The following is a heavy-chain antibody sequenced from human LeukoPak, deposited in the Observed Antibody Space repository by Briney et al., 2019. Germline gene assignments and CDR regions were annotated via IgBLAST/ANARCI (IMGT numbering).Heavy chain of an antibody. D-gene: IGHD3-3*01. CDR2: ISYSGST. Sequence: SETLSLTCTVSGGSISGRSYYWDWIRQPPGKGLEWIGSISYSGSTYYKPSLKSRVTISVDTSKNQFSLKLSSVTAADTAVYYCARSYYDFWSGYYTGYYYYYYMDVWGKGTTVTVSS. CDR3: ARSYYDFWSGYYTGYYYYYYMDV. J-gene: IGHJ6*03. CDR1: GGSISGRSYY. V-gene: IGHV4-39*07.